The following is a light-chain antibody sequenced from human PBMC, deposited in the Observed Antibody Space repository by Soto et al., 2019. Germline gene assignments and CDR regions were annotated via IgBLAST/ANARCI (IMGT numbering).Light chain of an antibody. CDR1: QSVSTY. V-gene: IGKV3-20*01. J-gene: IGKJ4*01. Sequence: EIVLTQSPGTLSLSPGERATLSCRASQSVSTYLAWYQQKPGQAPRLLISGASIRATGIPDRFSGSGSGTDFTLTISRLEPEDFAVYYCQQYGSSPGTFGGGTKVEIK. CDR3: QQYGSSPGT. CDR2: GAS.